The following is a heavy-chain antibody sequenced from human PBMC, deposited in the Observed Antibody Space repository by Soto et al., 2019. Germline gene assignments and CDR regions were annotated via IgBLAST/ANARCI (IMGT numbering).Heavy chain of an antibody. V-gene: IGHV4-34*01. Sequence: SEPLSLTCAAYGGSFSGYYWSWIRQPPGKGLEWIGEINHSGSTNYNPSLKSRVTISVDTSKNQFSLKLSSVTAADTAVYYCARGTRYDFWSGYDSLNRYYYYGMVFWGQGTTVT. CDR1: GGSFSGYY. D-gene: IGHD3-3*01. J-gene: IGHJ6*02. CDR2: INHSGST. CDR3: ARGTRYDFWSGYDSLNRYYYYGMVF.